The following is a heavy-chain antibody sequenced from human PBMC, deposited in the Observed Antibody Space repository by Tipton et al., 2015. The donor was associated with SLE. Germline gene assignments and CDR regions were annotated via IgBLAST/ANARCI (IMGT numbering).Heavy chain of an antibody. D-gene: IGHD2-15*01. CDR3: AGQRSSCCSADY. J-gene: IGHJ3*01. Sequence: TLSLTCTVSGGSISSGGYYWSWIRQHPGKGLEWIGYIYYSGSTYYNPSLKSRVTISVDTSKNQFSLKLSSVTAADTAVYYCAGQRSSCCSADYWGQGTMVTVSS. CDR1: GGSISSGGYY. V-gene: IGHV4-31*03. CDR2: IYYSGST.